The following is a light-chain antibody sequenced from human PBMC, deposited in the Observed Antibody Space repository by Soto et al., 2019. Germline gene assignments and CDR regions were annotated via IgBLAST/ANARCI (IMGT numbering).Light chain of an antibody. Sequence: EIVLTQSPGTLSLSPGERATLSCRTSQSVSGRYLAWYQQKPGQAPKLLIYGASSRATGIPDRFSGSGSGTDFTLTISKLEPEDFAVYYCQQYGSSPRTFGQGTKVEI. V-gene: IGKV3-20*01. CDR1: QSVSGRY. CDR3: QQYGSSPRT. J-gene: IGKJ1*01. CDR2: GAS.